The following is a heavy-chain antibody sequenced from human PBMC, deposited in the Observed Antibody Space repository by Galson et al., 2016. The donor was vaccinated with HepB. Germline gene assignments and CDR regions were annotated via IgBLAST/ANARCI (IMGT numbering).Heavy chain of an antibody. D-gene: IGHD6-13*01. CDR1: GDSVSRNSAT. J-gene: IGHJ4*02. CDR3: ARSSAPGTPRVFDF. Sequence: CAISGDSVSRNSATWNWIRQSPSRGLEWLGRTYYRSKWYQDYAVSVKGRITINPDTSKNEFSLPLNSVTPEDTAVYYCARSSAPGTPRVFDFWDQGTLVTVSS. V-gene: IGHV6-1*01. CDR2: TYYRSKWYQ.